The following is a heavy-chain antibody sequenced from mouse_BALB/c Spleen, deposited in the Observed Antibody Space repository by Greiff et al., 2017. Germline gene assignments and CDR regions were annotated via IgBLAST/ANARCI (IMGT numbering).Heavy chain of an antibody. CDR3: TSFSSAMDY. CDR2: IRLKSNNYAT. V-gene: IGHV6-6*02. Sequence: EVKVEESGGGLVQPGGSMKLSCVASGFTFSNYWMNWVRQSPEKGLEWVAEIRLKSNNYATHYAESVKGRFTISRDDSKSSVYLQMNNLRAEDTGIYYCTSFSSAMDYWGQGTSVTVSS. CDR1: GFTFSNYW. J-gene: IGHJ4*01.